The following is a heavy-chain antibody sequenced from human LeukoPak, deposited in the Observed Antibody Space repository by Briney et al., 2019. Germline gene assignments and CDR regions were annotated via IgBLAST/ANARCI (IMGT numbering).Heavy chain of an antibody. J-gene: IGHJ4*02. V-gene: IGHV4-30-4*01. CDR1: GGSISSYY. Sequence: SETLSLTCTVSGGSISSYYWSWIRQPPGKGLEWIGYIHYSGSTYYNPSLKSRLTISVDTSENQFSLHLTSVTAADTAVYFCARVTRWAGLDFWGQGTLVTVSS. CDR3: ARVTRWAGLDF. D-gene: IGHD2-21*02. CDR2: IHYSGST.